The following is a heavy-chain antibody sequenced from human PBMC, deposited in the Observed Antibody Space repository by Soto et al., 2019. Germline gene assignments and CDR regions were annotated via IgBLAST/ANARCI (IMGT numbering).Heavy chain of an antibody. V-gene: IGHV3-23*01. CDR2: ISGGGVST. D-gene: IGHD3-10*01. Sequence: GGSLRLSCAASRFTFSSYAMNWVRQAPGKGLEWVSAISGGGVSTYYADSVKGRFTISRDNSKNTLYLQMNSLRAEDTAVYYCAKDYGTGSYYSPHDALDIWGQGTMVTVSS. CDR1: RFTFSSYA. CDR3: AKDYGTGSYYSPHDALDI. J-gene: IGHJ3*02.